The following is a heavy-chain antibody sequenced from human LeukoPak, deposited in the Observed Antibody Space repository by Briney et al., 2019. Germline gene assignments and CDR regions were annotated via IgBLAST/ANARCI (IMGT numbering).Heavy chain of an antibody. Sequence: GGSLRLSCAASGFSVNNKYMSWVRQAPGKGLEWVSVIYSGGGTYYADSVTGRFTISRDNSNNTVHLHMNSLRAEDTGVYYCARDRGVGTNLGFDYWGQGTLVIVSS. CDR3: ARDRGVGTNLGFDY. CDR2: IYSGGGT. CDR1: GFSVNNKY. D-gene: IGHD1-26*01. V-gene: IGHV3-53*01. J-gene: IGHJ4*02.